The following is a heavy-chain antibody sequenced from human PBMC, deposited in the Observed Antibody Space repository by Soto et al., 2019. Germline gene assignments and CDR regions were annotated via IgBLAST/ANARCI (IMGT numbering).Heavy chain of an antibody. V-gene: IGHV3-21*01. Sequence: PGGSLRLSCAASGFTFSSYSMNWVRQAPGKGLEWVSSISSSSSYIYYADSVKGRFTISRDNAKNSLYLQMNSLRAEDTAVYYCARDGAFSSGYYYYYYGMDVWGQGTTVTVSS. J-gene: IGHJ6*02. CDR3: ARDGAFSSGYYYYYYGMDV. D-gene: IGHD3-3*01. CDR1: GFTFSSYS. CDR2: ISSSSSYI.